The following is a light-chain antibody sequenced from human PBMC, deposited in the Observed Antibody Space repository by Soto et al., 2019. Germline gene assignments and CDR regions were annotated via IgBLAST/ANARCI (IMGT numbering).Light chain of an antibody. J-gene: IGLJ2*01. Sequence: QSALTQPASVSGSPGQSITISCTGTSSDVGGYNYVSWYQQHPGKAPKLMIYEVSTRPSGVSNRFSGSKSGNTASLTISGLQAEDEGDYSCSSYTSSSTVVFGGGTKLTVL. CDR1: SSDVGGYNY. CDR3: SSYTSSSTVV. V-gene: IGLV2-14*01. CDR2: EVS.